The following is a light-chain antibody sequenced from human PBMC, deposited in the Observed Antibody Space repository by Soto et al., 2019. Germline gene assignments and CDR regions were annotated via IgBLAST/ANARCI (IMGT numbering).Light chain of an antibody. V-gene: IGKV1-5*03. CDR3: QLYKSYPVT. CDR2: KAS. J-gene: IGKJ1*01. CDR1: QSVSSG. Sequence: DIQMTQSPSTRSASVGDRVTITCRASQSVSSGLAWDQQKPGKAPKLLIYKASSLERGVPSRFSGSGSGTEFPHTISSLQPVYFGTYYCQLYKSYPVTFGQGTKVEIK.